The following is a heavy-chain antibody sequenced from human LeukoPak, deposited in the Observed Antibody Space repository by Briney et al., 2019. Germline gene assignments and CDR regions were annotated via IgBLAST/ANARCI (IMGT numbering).Heavy chain of an antibody. V-gene: IGHV1-18*01. CDR2: ISAYNGNT. J-gene: IGHJ4*02. Sequence: VASLKVSCRASGYTFTSYGISWVRHAPGQGLEWMGWISAYNGNTIYAQKFQGRVTITADESTSTAYMELSSLRSEDTAVYYCARGVGATTKLFDYWGQGTLVTVSS. D-gene: IGHD1-26*01. CDR1: GYTFTSYG. CDR3: ARGVGATTKLFDY.